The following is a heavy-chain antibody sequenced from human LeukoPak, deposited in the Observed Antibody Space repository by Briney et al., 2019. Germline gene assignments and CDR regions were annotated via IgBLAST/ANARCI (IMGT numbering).Heavy chain of an antibody. CDR2: IIPILGIA. Sequence: SVKVSCKASGYTFTSYYMHWVRQAPGQGLEWMGRIIPILGIANYAQKFQGRVTITADKSTSTAYMELSSLRSEDTAVYYCARGATYSGYDSAFDIWGQGTMVTVSS. J-gene: IGHJ3*02. CDR1: GYTFTSYY. D-gene: IGHD5-12*01. V-gene: IGHV1-69*04. CDR3: ARGATYSGYDSAFDI.